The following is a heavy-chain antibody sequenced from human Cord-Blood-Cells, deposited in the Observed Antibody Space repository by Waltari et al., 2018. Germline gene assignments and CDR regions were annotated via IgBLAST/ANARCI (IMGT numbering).Heavy chain of an antibody. V-gene: IGHV1-69*01. CDR2: IIPLLGTA. Sequence: QVQLVQSGAEVKKPGSSVKVSCKASGGTFSSSAISWVRQAPGQGLEWMGGIIPLLGTANYAPKVQGRVTITADESTSTAYMELSSLRSEDTAVYYCARVRLLDWNDAFDIWGQGTMVTVSS. D-gene: IGHD1-1*01. CDR3: ARVRLLDWNDAFDI. CDR1: GGTFSSSA. J-gene: IGHJ3*02.